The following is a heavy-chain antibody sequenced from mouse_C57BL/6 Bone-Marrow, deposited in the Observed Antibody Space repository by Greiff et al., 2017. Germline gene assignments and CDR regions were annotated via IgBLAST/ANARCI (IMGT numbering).Heavy chain of an antibody. CDR1: GYTFTSYW. Sequence: QVQLQQPGAELERPGTSVKLSCKASGYTFTSYWMHWVKQRPGQGLEWIGVIDPSDSYTNYNQKFKGKATLTVDTSSSTAYMQLSSLTSEDSAVYYCARSTVYGSSYSWFAYWGQGTLVTVSA. CDR3: ARSTVYGSSYSWFAY. CDR2: IDPSDSYT. V-gene: IGHV1-59*01. D-gene: IGHD1-1*01. J-gene: IGHJ3*01.